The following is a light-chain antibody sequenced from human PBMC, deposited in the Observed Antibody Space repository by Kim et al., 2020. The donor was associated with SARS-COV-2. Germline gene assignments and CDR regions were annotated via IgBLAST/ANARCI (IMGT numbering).Light chain of an antibody. CDR2: DTS. CDR3: CSYAATYTYV. V-gene: IGLV2-11*01. J-gene: IGLJ1*01. Sequence: QSALTQPRSVSGSPGQSVTISCTGTSRDVGGYDFVSWYQQHPGKAPNLMIYDTSKRPSGVPDRFSGSKSGNTASLTISGLRPENESDYFCCSYAATYTYVFGRGTKVTVL. CDR1: SRDVGGYDF.